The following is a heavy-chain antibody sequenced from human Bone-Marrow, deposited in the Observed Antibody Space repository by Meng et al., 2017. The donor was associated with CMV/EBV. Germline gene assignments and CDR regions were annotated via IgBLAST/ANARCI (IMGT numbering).Heavy chain of an antibody. CDR1: GYTFTGYY. V-gene: IGHV1-2*02. D-gene: IGHD3-10*01. CDR2: INPNSGGT. CDR3: ARDRGGIEYGMDV. Sequence: ASVKVSCKASGYTFTGYYMHWVRQAPGQGLEWMGWINPNSGGTNYAQKFQGRVTMTRDTSISTAYMELSRLRSDDTVVYYCARDRGGIEYGMDVWGQGTTVTVSS. J-gene: IGHJ6*02.